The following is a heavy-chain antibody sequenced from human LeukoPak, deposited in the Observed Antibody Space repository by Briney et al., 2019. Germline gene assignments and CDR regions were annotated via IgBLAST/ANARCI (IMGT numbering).Heavy chain of an antibody. CDR1: GFTFSSYT. CDR2: ISSSSSYI. Sequence: GGSLRLSCAASGFTFSSYTMNWVRQAPGKGLEWVSSISSSSSYIYYADSVKGRFTISRDNAKNSLFLQMNSLRVDGTAVYYCAREPERSTGLYSDAFDMWGQGTMVTVSS. D-gene: IGHD6-19*01. CDR3: AREPERSTGLYSDAFDM. J-gene: IGHJ3*02. V-gene: IGHV3-21*01.